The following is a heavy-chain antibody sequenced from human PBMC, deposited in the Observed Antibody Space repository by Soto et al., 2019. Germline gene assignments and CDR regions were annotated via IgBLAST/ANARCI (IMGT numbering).Heavy chain of an antibody. V-gene: IGHV3-23*01. Sequence: PGGSLRLSCAASGFTFSSYAMSWVRQAPGKGLEWVSDISDSGGTTYYAGSVKGRFTVSRDNSKSTLYLQMNSLRAEDTAVYYCARDLSWGSNWYYYMDVWGKGTTVTVSS. J-gene: IGHJ6*03. CDR2: ISDSGGTT. D-gene: IGHD7-27*01. CDR1: GFTFSSYA. CDR3: ARDLSWGSNWYYYMDV.